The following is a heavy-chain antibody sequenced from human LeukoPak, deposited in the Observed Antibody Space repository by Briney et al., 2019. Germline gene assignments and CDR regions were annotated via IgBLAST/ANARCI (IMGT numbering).Heavy chain of an antibody. D-gene: IGHD2-2*01. CDR3: ARGGRGVVPAALDY. J-gene: IGHJ4*02. Sequence: GRSLRLSCAASGFTFSSYGMHWVRQAPGKGLEGVAVIWYDGSNKYYADSVKGRFTISRDNSKNTLYLQMNSLRAEDTAVYYCARGGRGVVPAALDYWGQGTLVTVSS. V-gene: IGHV3-33*01. CDR2: IWYDGSNK. CDR1: GFTFSSYG.